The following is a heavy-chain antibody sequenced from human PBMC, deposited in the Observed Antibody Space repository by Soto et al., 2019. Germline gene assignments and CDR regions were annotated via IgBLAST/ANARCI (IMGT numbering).Heavy chain of an antibody. V-gene: IGHV3-53*01. J-gene: IGHJ4*02. CDR2: LYSGGTT. Sequence: GGSLRLSCAASGFTVSSNYMSWVRQAPGKGLEWVSVLYSGGTTYYADSVKGRFTISRDNSKNTLYLQMNSLRAEDTAVYYCARDPGYYDSSGYSLGGYWGQGTLVTVSS. CDR3: ARDPGYYDSSGYSLGGY. D-gene: IGHD3-22*01. CDR1: GFTVSSNY.